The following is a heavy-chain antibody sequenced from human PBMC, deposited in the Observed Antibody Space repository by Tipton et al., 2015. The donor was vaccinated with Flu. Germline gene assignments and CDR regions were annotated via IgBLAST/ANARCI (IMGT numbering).Heavy chain of an antibody. J-gene: IGHJ5*02. Sequence: EVQLVQSGGGLVQPGGSLKLSCAASGLTVSGSYMSWVRQAPGKGLEWVSVIYSGGDTYYADSVEGRFTISRLHSKNTLFLQMNSLRAEDTALYYCASWRDGYKGGGYDPWGQGTQVTVSS. V-gene: IGHV3-53*04. CDR1: GLTVSGSY. CDR2: IYSGGDT. CDR3: ASWRDGYKGGGYDP. D-gene: IGHD5-24*01.